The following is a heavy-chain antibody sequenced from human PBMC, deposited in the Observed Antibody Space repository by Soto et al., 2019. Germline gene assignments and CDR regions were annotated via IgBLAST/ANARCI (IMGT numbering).Heavy chain of an antibody. D-gene: IGHD2-15*01. CDR3: AGMGCSGGSCYSRHYNWFDP. CDR2: ISGSGGST. J-gene: IGHJ5*02. CDR1: GFTFSSYA. V-gene: IGHV3-23*01. Sequence: EVQLLESGGGLVQPGGSLRLSCAASGFTFSSYAMSWVRQAPGKGLEWVSAISGSGGSTYYADSVKGRFTISRDNSKNRLYLQMNSLRAEDTAVYYCAGMGCSGGSCYSRHYNWFDPWGQGTLVTVSS.